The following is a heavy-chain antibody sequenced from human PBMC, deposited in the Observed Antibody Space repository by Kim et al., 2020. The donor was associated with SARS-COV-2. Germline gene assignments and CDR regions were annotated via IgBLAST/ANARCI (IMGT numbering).Heavy chain of an antibody. J-gene: IGHJ4*02. Sequence: ASVKVSCKASGYTFTSYGISWVRQAPGQGLEWMGWISAYNGNTNYAQKLQGRVTMTTDTSTSTAYMELRSLRSDDTAVYYCARAVNVQVWFGENFDYWGQGTLVTVSS. CDR1: GYTFTSYG. CDR2: ISAYNGNT. CDR3: ARAVNVQVWFGENFDY. D-gene: IGHD3-10*01. V-gene: IGHV1-18*04.